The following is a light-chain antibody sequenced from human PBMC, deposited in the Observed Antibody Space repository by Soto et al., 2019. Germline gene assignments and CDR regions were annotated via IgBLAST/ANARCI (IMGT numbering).Light chain of an antibody. Sequence: DIQMTQSPATLSASVGDRVTITCRASQNIYTWLAWYQQKPGKAPKLLIYAASSLQSGVPSRFSGNGSGKDFTLTISSLQPEDFATYYCQQSYNTPPITFGQGTLLEIK. CDR3: QQSYNTPPIT. CDR2: AAS. J-gene: IGKJ5*01. V-gene: IGKV1-39*01. CDR1: QNIYTW.